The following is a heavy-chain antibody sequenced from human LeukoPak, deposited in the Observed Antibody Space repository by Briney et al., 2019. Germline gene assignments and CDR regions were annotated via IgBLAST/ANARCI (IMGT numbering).Heavy chain of an antibody. CDR3: TRTGSTGGY. CDR2: IHYSGST. CDR1: GGSVSGGNYY. V-gene: IGHV4-61*01. J-gene: IGHJ4*02. Sequence: SETLSLTCTVSGGSVSGGNYYCSWIRQSPGKGLEWIGYIHYSGSTVYNPSLKSRVTMSMDTFKNQFSLNLSSATAADTAVYYCTRTGSTGGYWGQGTLVTVSS. D-gene: IGHD1-7*01.